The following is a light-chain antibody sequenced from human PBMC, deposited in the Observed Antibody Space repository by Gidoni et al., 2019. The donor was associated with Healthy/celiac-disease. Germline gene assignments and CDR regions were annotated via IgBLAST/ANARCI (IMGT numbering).Light chain of an antibody. CDR3: QQRSNWLLT. J-gene: IGKJ4*01. CDR2: DAS. Sequence: EIVLTQSPATLSLSPGERATLSCRASQSVSSYLAWYQQKPGQAPRLLIYDASSGSGTDFTLTISSLEPEDFAVYYCQQRSNWLLTFXGXTKVEIK. V-gene: IGKV3-11*01. CDR1: QSVSSY.